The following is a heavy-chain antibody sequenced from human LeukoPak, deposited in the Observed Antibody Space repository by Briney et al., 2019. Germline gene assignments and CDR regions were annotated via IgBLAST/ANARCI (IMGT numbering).Heavy chain of an antibody. CDR3: ARAKRREYSSSFVDY. CDR2: INHSGST. D-gene: IGHD6-6*01. CDR1: GFTFSSYA. Sequence: GSLRLSCAASGFTFSSYAMSWVRQPPGKGLEWIGEINHSGSTNYNPSLKSRVTISVDTSKNQFSLKLSSVTAADTAVYYCARAKRREYSSSFVDYWGQGTLVTVSS. V-gene: IGHV4-34*01. J-gene: IGHJ4*02.